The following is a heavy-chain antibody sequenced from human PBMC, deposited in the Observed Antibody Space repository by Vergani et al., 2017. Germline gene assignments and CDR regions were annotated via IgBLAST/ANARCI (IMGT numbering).Heavy chain of an antibody. J-gene: IGHJ5*02. Sequence: QVQLQESGPGLVKPSETLSLTCTVSGGSISSYYWRWIRQPPGKGLEWIGYIYYSGSTNYNPSLKSRVTISVDTSKNQFSLKLSSVTAADTAVYYCARDSAAGTPGNWFDPWGQGTLVTVSS. CDR3: ARDSAAGTPGNWFDP. CDR1: GGSISSYY. CDR2: IYYSGST. D-gene: IGHD6-13*01. V-gene: IGHV4-59*01.